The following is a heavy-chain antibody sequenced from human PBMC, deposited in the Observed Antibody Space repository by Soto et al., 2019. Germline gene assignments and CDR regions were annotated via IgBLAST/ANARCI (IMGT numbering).Heavy chain of an antibody. CDR1: GFTVSSNY. V-gene: IGHV3-66*01. D-gene: IGHD2-15*01. CDR3: ARDAHGDGRPYYYYGMDV. J-gene: IGHJ6*02. Sequence: PGGSLRLSCAASGFTVSSNYMSWVRQAPGKGLEWVSVIYSGGSTYYADSVKGRFTISRDNSKNTLYLQMNSLRAEDTAVYYCARDAHGDGRPYYYYGMDVWGQGTTVTVSS. CDR2: IYSGGST.